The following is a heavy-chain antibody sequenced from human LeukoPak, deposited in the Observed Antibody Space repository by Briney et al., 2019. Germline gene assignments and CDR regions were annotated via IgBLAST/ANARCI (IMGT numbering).Heavy chain of an antibody. CDR3: AKESKETTRYYFDS. J-gene: IGHJ4*02. D-gene: IGHD4-11*01. V-gene: IGHV3-30*18. CDR2: ISHDGSNK. Sequence: PGKSLRLSCAASGFTFRSYGMHWVRQAPGKGLEWVAVISHDGSNKYYVDSVKGRFTISRDSSKNTLYLQMNSLRAEDTAVYYCAKESKETTRYYFDSWGQGTLVTVSS. CDR1: GFTFRSYG.